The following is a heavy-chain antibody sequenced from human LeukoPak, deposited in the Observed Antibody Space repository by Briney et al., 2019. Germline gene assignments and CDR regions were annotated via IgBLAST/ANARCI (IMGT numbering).Heavy chain of an antibody. CDR2: IYPSGST. CDR3: ARENSGSYREFDY. CDR1: GGSISSYY. Sequence: PSETLSLTCTVSGGSISSYYWTWIRQPAGKGLEWIGRIYPSGSTNYNPSLKSRVTMSVDTSKNQFSLKLRSVTAADTAVYYCARENSGSYREFDYWGQGTLVTVSS. J-gene: IGHJ4*02. D-gene: IGHD1-26*01. V-gene: IGHV4-4*07.